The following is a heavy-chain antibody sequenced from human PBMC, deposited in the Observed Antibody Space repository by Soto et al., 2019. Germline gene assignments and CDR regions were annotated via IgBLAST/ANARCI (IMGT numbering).Heavy chain of an antibody. Sequence: ASVKVSCKASGYTFTGYYMHWVRQAPGQGLEWMGWINPNSGGTNYAQKFQGRVTMTRDTSISTAYVELSRLRSDDTAVYYCARGRCSSTSCYYYYGMDVWGQGTTVTVSS. CDR3: ARGRCSSTSCYYYYGMDV. J-gene: IGHJ6*02. D-gene: IGHD2-2*01. V-gene: IGHV1-2*02. CDR2: INPNSGGT. CDR1: GYTFTGYY.